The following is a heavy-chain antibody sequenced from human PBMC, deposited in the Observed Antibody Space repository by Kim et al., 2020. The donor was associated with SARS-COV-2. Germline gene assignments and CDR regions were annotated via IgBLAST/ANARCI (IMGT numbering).Heavy chain of an antibody. V-gene: IGHV4-34*01. D-gene: IGHD4-17*01. CDR1: GGSFSGYY. Sequence: SETLSLTCAVYGGSFSGYYWSWIRQPPGKGLEWIGEINHSGSTNYNPSLKSRVTISVDTSKNQFSLKLSSVTAADTAVYYCARVVRPPATVTTPLYYYYYGMDVWGQGTTVTVSS. CDR2: INHSGST. CDR3: ARVVRPPATVTTPLYYYYYGMDV. J-gene: IGHJ6*02.